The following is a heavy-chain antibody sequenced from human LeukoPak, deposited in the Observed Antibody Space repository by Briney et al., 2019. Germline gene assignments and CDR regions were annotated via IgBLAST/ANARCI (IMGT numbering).Heavy chain of an antibody. J-gene: IGHJ4*02. Sequence: GGSLRLSCAASGLTFSTYGMSWVRQAPGQGLKWVSAISGSGGIAFYADSVKGRFTISRDNSKNAPYLQMDSLRAEDTAIYYCAKIGLTSSASAYWGQGILVTVSS. CDR1: GLTFSTYG. CDR2: ISGSGGIA. CDR3: AKIGLTSSASAY. D-gene: IGHD2-8*01. V-gene: IGHV3-23*01.